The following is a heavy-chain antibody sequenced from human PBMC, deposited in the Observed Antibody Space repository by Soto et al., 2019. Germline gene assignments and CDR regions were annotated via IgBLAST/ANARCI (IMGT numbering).Heavy chain of an antibody. CDR3: ARRAAADIMFDY. D-gene: IGHD6-13*01. Sequence: QVQLQQWGAGLLKPSETLSLTCAVYGGSFSGYYWSWIRQPPGKGLEWIGEINHSGSTNYNPSLKSRVTISVDTSKNQFSLKLSSVTAADTAVYSCARRAAADIMFDYWGQGTLVTVSS. J-gene: IGHJ4*02. CDR1: GGSFSGYY. V-gene: IGHV4-34*01. CDR2: INHSGST.